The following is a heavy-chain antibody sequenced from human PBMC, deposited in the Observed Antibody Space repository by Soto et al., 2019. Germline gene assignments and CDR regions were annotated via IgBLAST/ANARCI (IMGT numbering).Heavy chain of an antibody. CDR1: GYPVTAYY. D-gene: IGHD3-3*01. CDR2: INPATGAA. V-gene: IGHV1-2*02. J-gene: IGHJ3*02. Sequence: QLHLVQSGAVVKKPGASVTVSCSASGYPVTAYYMHWVRQAPGRGLEWMGGINPATGAAKYTQTFPGRVTMTRDTSTSTVFMELSGLTSEDPAVFYWARGGGVGVAGSAAFDMWGQGTVVTVSS. CDR3: ARGGGVGVAGSAAFDM.